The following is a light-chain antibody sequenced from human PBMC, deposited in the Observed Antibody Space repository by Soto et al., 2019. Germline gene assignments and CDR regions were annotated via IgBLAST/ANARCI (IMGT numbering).Light chain of an antibody. CDR3: QQYDSSSFT. J-gene: IGKJ3*01. V-gene: IGKV3-20*01. CDR2: GAS. CDR1: ESVSSSF. Sequence: EIVLMQSPGTLSLSPGERATLSCRASESVSSSFLAWYQQRPGQAPRLLMYGASSRATGISDRFSGSGSGTDFTLTISRLEPEDFAVYYCQQYDSSSFTFGPGTKVDIK.